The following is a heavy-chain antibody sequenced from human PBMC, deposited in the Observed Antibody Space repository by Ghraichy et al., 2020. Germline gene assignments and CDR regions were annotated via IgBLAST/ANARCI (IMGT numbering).Heavy chain of an antibody. Sequence: GGSLRLSCAAFGFTFSGHAMTWVRQAPGKGLEWVSTTTGSGSRTYYADSVKGRLTISRDNSNDTLFLQMNSLGAVDTAIHYCAKPDVLIDYFHYWGLGTVVTVSS. J-gene: IGHJ4*02. CDR2: TTGSGSRT. D-gene: IGHD2-8*01. CDR1: GFTFSGHA. CDR3: AKPDVLIDYFHY. V-gene: IGHV3-23*01.